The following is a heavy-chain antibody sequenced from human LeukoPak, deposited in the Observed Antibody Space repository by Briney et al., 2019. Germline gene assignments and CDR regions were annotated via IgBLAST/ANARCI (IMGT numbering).Heavy chain of an antibody. Sequence: GASVKVSCKASGYTFTSYYMHWVQQAPGQGLEWMGIINPSGGSTSYAQKFQGRVTMTRDTSTSTVYMELSSLRSEDTAVYYCARGFSVVVPAAHPSMDYWGQGTLVTVSS. J-gene: IGHJ4*02. CDR3: ARGFSVVVPAAHPSMDY. D-gene: IGHD2-2*01. V-gene: IGHV1-46*01. CDR1: GYTFTSYY. CDR2: INPSGGST.